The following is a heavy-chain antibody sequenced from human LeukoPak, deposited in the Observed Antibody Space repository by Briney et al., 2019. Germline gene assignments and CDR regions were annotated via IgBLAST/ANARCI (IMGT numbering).Heavy chain of an antibody. CDR3: ARGPSLFDP. CDR2: ISISSNTI. CDR1: GFTFSSYS. V-gene: IGHV3-48*04. Sequence: GGSLRLSCAASGFTFSSYSMNWVRQAPGKGLEWVSYISISSNTIYYADSVKGRFTISRDNAKNSLYLQMNSLRAEDTAVYYCARGPSLFDPWGQGTLVTVSS. J-gene: IGHJ5*02.